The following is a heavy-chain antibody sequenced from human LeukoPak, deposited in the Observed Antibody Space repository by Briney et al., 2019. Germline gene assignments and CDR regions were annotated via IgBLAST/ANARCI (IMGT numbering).Heavy chain of an antibody. V-gene: IGHV3-30-3*01. J-gene: IGHJ3*02. CDR2: ISYDGSNK. CDR3: ARGIYYYDSSGYPGRAFDI. Sequence: GGSLRLSCAASGLTFSSYAMHWVRQAPGKGLEWVAVISYDGSNKYYADSVKGRFTISRDNSKNTLYLQMNSLRAEDTAVYYCARGIYYYDSSGYPGRAFDIWGQGTMVTVSS. D-gene: IGHD3-22*01. CDR1: GLTFSSYA.